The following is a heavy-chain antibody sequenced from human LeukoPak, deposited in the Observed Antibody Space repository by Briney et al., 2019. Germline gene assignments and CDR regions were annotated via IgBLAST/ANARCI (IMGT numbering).Heavy chain of an antibody. CDR3: ARVAYCSSTSCYTAPFRAPDY. V-gene: IGHV3-21*01. D-gene: IGHD2-2*02. J-gene: IGHJ4*02. CDR2: ISSSSSYI. Sequence: PGGSLRLSCAASGFTFSSYSMTWVRQAPGMGLEWVSSISSSSSYIYYADSVKGRFTFSRDNAKNSLYLQMNSPRAEDTAVYYCARVAYCSSTSCYTAPFRAPDYWGQGTLVTVSS. CDR1: GFTFSSYS.